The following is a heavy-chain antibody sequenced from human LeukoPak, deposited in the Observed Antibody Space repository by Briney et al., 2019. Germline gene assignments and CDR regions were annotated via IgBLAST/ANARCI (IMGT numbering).Heavy chain of an antibody. Sequence: QPGGSLRLSCAASGFTFSSYAMSWVRQAPGKGLEWVSAISGSGGSTYYADSVKGRFTISRDNSKNTLYLQMNSLRAEDTAVYYCATRKVGATALDYWGQGTLVTVSS. V-gene: IGHV3-23*01. CDR3: ATRKVGATALDY. CDR2: ISGSGGST. D-gene: IGHD1-26*01. CDR1: GFTFSSYA. J-gene: IGHJ4*02.